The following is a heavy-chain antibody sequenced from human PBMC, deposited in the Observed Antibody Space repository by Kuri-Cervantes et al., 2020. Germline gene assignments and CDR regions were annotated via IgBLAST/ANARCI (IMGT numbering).Heavy chain of an antibody. Sequence: ASVKVSCKASGYTFTSYYMHWVRQAPGQGLEWMGWISAYNGNTNYAQKLQGRVIMTTDTSTSTAYMELRSLRSDDTAVYYCARDGLVGATMWTPDLFDYWGQGTLVTVSS. J-gene: IGHJ4*02. CDR2: ISAYNGNT. CDR1: GYTFTSYY. CDR3: ARDGLVGATMWTPDLFDY. V-gene: IGHV1-18*04. D-gene: IGHD1-26*01.